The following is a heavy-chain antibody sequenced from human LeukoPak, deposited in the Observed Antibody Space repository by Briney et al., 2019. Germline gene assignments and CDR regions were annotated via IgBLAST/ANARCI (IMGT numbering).Heavy chain of an antibody. D-gene: IGHD3-22*01. CDR1: GASISNYY. J-gene: IGHJ4*02. Sequence: SETLSLTCTVSGASISNYYWSWIRQPPGKGLEWIAFMYSSGSTNYNPSLKSRVTISVDTSKTQFSLRLSSVTAADTAIYYCARRENYDSSGYLFDYWGQGTLVTVSS. CDR2: MYSSGST. V-gene: IGHV4-59*08. CDR3: ARRENYDSSGYLFDY.